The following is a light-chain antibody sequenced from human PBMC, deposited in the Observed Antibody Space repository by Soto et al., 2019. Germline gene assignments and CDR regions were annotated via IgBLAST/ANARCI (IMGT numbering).Light chain of an antibody. CDR3: MQALQTPRT. CDR2: LGS. V-gene: IGKV2-28*01. Sequence: DIVMTQSPVSLPVTPGEPASISCRSSQSLLHSNGYNYLDWYLQKPGQSPQLLIYLGSNRASGVPDRFSGSGSGTDFTLKIIRVEAEDVGVYYCMQALQTPRTFGGGTKVEIK. J-gene: IGKJ4*01. CDR1: QSLLHSNGYNY.